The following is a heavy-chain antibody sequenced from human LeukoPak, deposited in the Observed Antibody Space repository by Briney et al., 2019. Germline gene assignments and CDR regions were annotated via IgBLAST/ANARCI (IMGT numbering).Heavy chain of an antibody. CDR1: GGSFSGYY. V-gene: IGHV4-34*01. CDR2: INHSGST. D-gene: IGHD5-24*01. J-gene: IGHJ4*02. Sequence: PSETLSLTCAVYGGSFSGYYWSWIRQPPRKGLEWIGEINHSGSTNYNPSLKSRVTVSVDTSKNQFSLKLSSVTAADTAVYYCARAGYNYRFDYWGQGTLVTVSS. CDR3: ARAGYNYRFDY.